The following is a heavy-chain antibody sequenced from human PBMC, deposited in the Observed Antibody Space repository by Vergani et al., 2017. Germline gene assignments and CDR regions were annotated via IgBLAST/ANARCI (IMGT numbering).Heavy chain of an antibody. J-gene: IGHJ4*02. CDR1: GYSISSGYY. D-gene: IGHD6-13*01. Sequence: QVQLQESGPGLVKPSETLSLTCAVSGYSISSGYYWGWIRQPPGKGLEWIGSIYHSGSTYYNPSLKSRVTISVDTSKNQFSLRLSSVTAADTAVYYCATAGFRSSWFWGWGQGTLVTVSS. V-gene: IGHV4-38-2*01. CDR2: IYHSGST. CDR3: ATAGFRSSWFWG.